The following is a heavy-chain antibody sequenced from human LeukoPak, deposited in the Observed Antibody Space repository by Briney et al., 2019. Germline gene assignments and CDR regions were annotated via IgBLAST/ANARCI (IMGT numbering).Heavy chain of an antibody. Sequence: GASVKVSCKASGYTFTSYGISWVRQAPGQGLEWRGWISAYNGNTNYAQKLQGRVTMTTDTSTSTAYMELRSLRSDDTAVYYCARGVDTAMLGFFDYWGQGTLVTVSS. CDR1: GYTFTSYG. J-gene: IGHJ4*02. V-gene: IGHV1-18*01. CDR3: ARGVDTAMLGFFDY. CDR2: ISAYNGNT. D-gene: IGHD5-18*01.